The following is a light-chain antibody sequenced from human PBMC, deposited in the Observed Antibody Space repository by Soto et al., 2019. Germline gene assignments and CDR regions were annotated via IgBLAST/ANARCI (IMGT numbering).Light chain of an antibody. J-gene: IGKJ4*01. CDR3: QQLKSYPLS. Sequence: DIQLTQSPSFLSASVGDRVTITCRTSQDISSYLAWYQQKPGKAPQLLISAASTLQSGVPSRFSGSGSGTEFTLTISSLHPEDFATYSCQQLKSYPLSFGGGTQVEI. V-gene: IGKV1-9*01. CDR1: QDISSY. CDR2: AAS.